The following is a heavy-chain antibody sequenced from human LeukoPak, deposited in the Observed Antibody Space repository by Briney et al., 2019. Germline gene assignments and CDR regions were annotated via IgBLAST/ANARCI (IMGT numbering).Heavy chain of an antibody. J-gene: IGHJ4*02. CDR2: ISGSGGST. CDR3: AKDFPYSSSWREFDY. CDR1: GFTFSSYA. Sequence: GGSLRLSCAASGFTFSSYAMSWVRQAPGKGLEWVSAISGSGGSTYYADSVKGRFIISRDNSKNTPYLQMNSLRAEDTAVYYCAKDFPYSSSWREFDYWGQGTLVTVSS. V-gene: IGHV3-23*01. D-gene: IGHD6-13*01.